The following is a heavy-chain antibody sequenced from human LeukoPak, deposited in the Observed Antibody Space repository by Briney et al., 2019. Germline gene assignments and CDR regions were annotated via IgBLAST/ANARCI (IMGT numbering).Heavy chain of an antibody. CDR2: ISFDGSIK. J-gene: IGHJ3*01. CDR1: GFTFYTIG. V-gene: IGHV3-30*18. D-gene: IGHD3-10*02. CDR3: AKDRNVGLDAIDV. Sequence: PGGSLRLSCAASGFTFYTIGMHWVRQAPGKGLEWVAVISFDGSIKYYADSVKGRFTISRDNSKNTLFLQMNSLRPEDTAVYYCAKDRNVGLDAIDVWGQGTLVTVSS.